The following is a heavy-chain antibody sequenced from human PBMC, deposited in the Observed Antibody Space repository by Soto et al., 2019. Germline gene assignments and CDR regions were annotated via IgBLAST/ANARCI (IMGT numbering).Heavy chain of an antibody. CDR2: IYPYNGNT. J-gene: IGHJ4*02. Sequence: ASVKVSCKASGYTFTSYGISWVRQAPGQGLEWKGWIYPYNGNTNYAQKIQDRVTMTTDTSTSTAYMEMRSLRSYDTAVYYCARDYSSGWYIVGYWGQGTLVTVSS. V-gene: IGHV1-18*01. CDR1: GYTFTSYG. CDR3: ARDYSSGWYIVGY. D-gene: IGHD6-19*01.